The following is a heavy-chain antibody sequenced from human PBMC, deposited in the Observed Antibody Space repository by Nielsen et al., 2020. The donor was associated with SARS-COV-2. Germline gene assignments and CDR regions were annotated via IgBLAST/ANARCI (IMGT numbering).Heavy chain of an antibody. D-gene: IGHD6-19*01. V-gene: IGHV3-23*01. J-gene: IGHJ4*02. CDR3: AIEPVAGNY. CDR1: GFIFRSYI. CDR2: ISGSGNSA. Sequence: GESLKISCAASGFIFRSYILGWVRQAPGKGLDWVSTISGSGNSAYYADSVKGRFTISRDNSKNTLYLQMNSLRAEDTAVYYCAIEPVAGNYWGQGTLVTVSS.